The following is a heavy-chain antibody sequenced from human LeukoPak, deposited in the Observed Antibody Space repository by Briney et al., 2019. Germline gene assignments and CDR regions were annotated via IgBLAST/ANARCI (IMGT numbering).Heavy chain of an antibody. CDR2: INAGNGNT. V-gene: IGHV1-3*01. J-gene: IGHJ4*02. Sequence: GASVKVSCKASGYTFTSYAMHWVRQAPGQRLEWMGWINAGNGNTKYSQKFQGRVTITGDTSASTAYMELSSLRSEDTAVYYCARVGAISILYDYWGQGTLVTVSS. CDR3: ARVGAISILYDY. D-gene: IGHD1-26*01. CDR1: GYTFTSYA.